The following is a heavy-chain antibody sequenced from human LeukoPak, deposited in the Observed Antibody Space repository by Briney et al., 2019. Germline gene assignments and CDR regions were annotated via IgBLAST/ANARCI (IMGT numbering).Heavy chain of an antibody. Sequence: GGSLRLSCAASGFTVSSNYMSWVRQAPGKGLEWVSVIYSGGSTYYADSVKGRFTISRDNSKNTLYLQMNSLRAEDTAVYYCARGPVGATSEDYWGQGTLVTVSS. J-gene: IGHJ4*02. CDR2: IYSGGST. D-gene: IGHD1-26*01. CDR3: ARGPVGATSEDY. CDR1: GFTVSSNY. V-gene: IGHV3-53*01.